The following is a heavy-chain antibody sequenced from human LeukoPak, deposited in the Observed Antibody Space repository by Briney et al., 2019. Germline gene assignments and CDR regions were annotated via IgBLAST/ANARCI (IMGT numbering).Heavy chain of an antibody. CDR2: ISYDGSNQ. CDR1: GFIISNFP. V-gene: IGHV3-30-3*01. CDR3: AKERPHYYDSSGYYIKSPYYFDY. J-gene: IGHJ4*02. Sequence: PGGSLRLSCAASGFIISNFPMHWVRQAPGKGLEWVAVISYDGSNQYYGDSVKGRFSISTDSSKNTLYLQMNSLRAEDTAVYYCAKERPHYYDSSGYYIKSPYYFDYWGQGTLVTVSS. D-gene: IGHD3-22*01.